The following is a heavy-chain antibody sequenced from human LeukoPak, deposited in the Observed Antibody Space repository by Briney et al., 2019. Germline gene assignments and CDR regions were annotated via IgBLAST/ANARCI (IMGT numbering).Heavy chain of an antibody. CDR1: GFTFSSYE. CDR3: ARDGDYAYGMDV. Sequence: GGSLRLSCAASGFTFSSYEMNWARQAPGKGLEWVSYISSSGSTIYYADSVKGQFTISRDNAKNSLYLQMNSLRAEDTAVYYCARDGDYAYGMDVWGQGTTVTVSS. J-gene: IGHJ6*02. D-gene: IGHD4-17*01. V-gene: IGHV3-48*03. CDR2: ISSSGSTI.